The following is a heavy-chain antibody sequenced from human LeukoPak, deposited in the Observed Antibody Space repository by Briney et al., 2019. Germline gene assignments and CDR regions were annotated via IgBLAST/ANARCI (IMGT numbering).Heavy chain of an antibody. Sequence: GGSLRLSCAASGFTFSRYGMTWVRQAPGKGLEWVSTISDTGGSTYYPDSVKDRFTISRDNSKSTLYLQMNGLRAEDTAIYYCATGAYFDHWGQGTLVTVSS. V-gene: IGHV3-23*01. CDR1: GFTFSRYG. CDR2: ISDTGGST. J-gene: IGHJ4*02. CDR3: ATGAYFDH.